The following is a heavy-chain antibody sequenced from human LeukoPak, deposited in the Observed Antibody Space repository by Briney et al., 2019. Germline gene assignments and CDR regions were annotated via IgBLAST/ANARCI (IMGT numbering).Heavy chain of an antibody. D-gene: IGHD2-2*01. CDR3: ARLRREGRYCSSTSCYNWFDP. CDR1: GGSFSGYY. Sequence: PSETLSLTCAVYGGSFSGYYWSWIRQPPGKGLEWIGEINHSGSTNYNPSLKSRVTISVDTSKNQFSLKLSSVTAADTAVYYCARLRREGRYCSSTSCYNWFDPWGQGTLVTVSS. J-gene: IGHJ5*02. CDR2: INHSGST. V-gene: IGHV4-34*01.